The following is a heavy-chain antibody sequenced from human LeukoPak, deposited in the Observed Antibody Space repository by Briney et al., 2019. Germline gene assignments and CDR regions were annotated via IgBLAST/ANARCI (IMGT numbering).Heavy chain of an antibody. CDR1: GFTFSSYG. V-gene: IGHV3-30*02. CDR2: IRYDGSNK. CDR3: AKDVIAAAGTFCFDY. D-gene: IGHD6-13*01. J-gene: IGHJ4*02. Sequence: GGSLRLSCAASGFTFSSYGMHWVRQAPGKGLEWVAFIRYDGSNKYYADSVKGRFTISRDNSKNTLYLQMNSLRAEDTAVYYCAKDVIAAAGTFCFDYWGQGTLVTVSS.